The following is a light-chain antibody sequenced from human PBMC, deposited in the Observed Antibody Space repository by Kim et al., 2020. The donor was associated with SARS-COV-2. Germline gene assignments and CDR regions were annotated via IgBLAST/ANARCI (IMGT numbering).Light chain of an antibody. J-gene: IGLJ3*02. CDR2: DNN. CDR3: GTWDSSLSAAV. Sequence: GQKVTIACSGSSSNIGNNYVSWDQQLPGTAPKLLIYDNNKRPSGIPDRFSGSKSGTSATLGITGLQTGDEADYYCGTWDSSLSAAVFGGGTKLTVL. CDR1: SSNIGNNY. V-gene: IGLV1-51*01.